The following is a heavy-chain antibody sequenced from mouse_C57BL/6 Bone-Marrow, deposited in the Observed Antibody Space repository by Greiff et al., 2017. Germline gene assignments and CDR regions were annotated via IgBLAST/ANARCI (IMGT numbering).Heavy chain of an antibody. V-gene: IGHV1-81*01. CDR3: ARERITTALFDY. CDR1: GYTFTSYG. J-gene: IGHJ2*01. D-gene: IGHD2-4*01. CDR2: LYPRSGNT. Sequence: VQLVESGAELARPGASVKLSCKASGYTFTSYGISWVKQRTGQGLEWIGELYPRSGNTYYNEKFKGKATLTADKSSSTAYLDLRSLPSEDSAVYFCARERITTALFDYWGQGTTLTVSS.